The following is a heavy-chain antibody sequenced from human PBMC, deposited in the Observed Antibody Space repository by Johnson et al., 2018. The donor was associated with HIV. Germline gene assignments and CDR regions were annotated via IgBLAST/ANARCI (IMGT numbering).Heavy chain of an antibody. CDR2: ISWNSGSI. CDR3: ARVLRLPRLVAFDI. CDR1: GFSFDDYG. J-gene: IGHJ3*02. D-gene: IGHD5-12*01. Sequence: VQLVESGGRVVRPGGSLTLSCAASGFSFDDYGMTWVRQIAGKGLEWVSGISWNSGSIGYADSVKGRFTISRDNAKNSLYLQMNSLRAEDTAVYYCARVLRLPRLVAFDIWGQGTMVTVSS. V-gene: IGHV3-20*04.